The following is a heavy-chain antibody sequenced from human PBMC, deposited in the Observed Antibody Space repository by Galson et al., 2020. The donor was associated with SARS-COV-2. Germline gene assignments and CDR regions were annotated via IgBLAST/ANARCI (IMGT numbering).Heavy chain of an antibody. CDR1: GFTFSSYA. Sequence: GESLKISCVVSGFTFSSYAMSWVRQAPGKGLEWISVISGSYVTYYADSVKGRFTISRDNSKNTLYLQMESLRADDTAIYYCAKVTGDYYASGSPKGYFDSWGQGTLVTVSS. J-gene: IGHJ4*02. CDR3: AKVTGDYYASGSPKGYFDS. D-gene: IGHD3-10*01. V-gene: IGHV3-23*01. CDR2: ISGSYVT.